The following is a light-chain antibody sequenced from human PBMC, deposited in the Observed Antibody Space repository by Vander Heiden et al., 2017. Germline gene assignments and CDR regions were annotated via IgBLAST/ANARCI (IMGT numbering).Light chain of an antibody. CDR3: QSADSSGTEV. CDR1: ALPKQY. CDR2: KDS. V-gene: IGLV3-25*03. J-gene: IGLJ2*01. Sequence: SYEPTQPHPVAVSTGQTARTTCSGDALPKQYAYWYQQKPGQAPVLVIDKDSERPSGIPERFSGSSSGTTVTLTISGVQAEDEADYYCQSADSSGTEVFGGGTKLTVL.